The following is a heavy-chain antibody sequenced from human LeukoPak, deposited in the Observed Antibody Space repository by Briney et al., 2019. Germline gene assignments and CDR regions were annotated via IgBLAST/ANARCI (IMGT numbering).Heavy chain of an antibody. J-gene: IGHJ4*02. V-gene: IGHV1-69*06. CDR1: GGTFSSYA. CDR3: ARVFSEDPGYSGYDYGY. D-gene: IGHD5-12*01. CDR2: IIPIFGTA. Sequence: SVKVSCKASGGTFSSYAISWVRQAPGQGLEWMGRIIPIFGTANYAQKFQGRVTITADKSTSTAYMELSSLRSEDTAVYYCARVFSEDPGYSGYDYGYCGQGTLVTVSS.